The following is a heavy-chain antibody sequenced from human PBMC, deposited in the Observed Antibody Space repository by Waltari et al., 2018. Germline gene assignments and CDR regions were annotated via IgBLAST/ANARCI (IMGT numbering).Heavy chain of an antibody. V-gene: IGHV3-7*01. D-gene: IGHD3-22*01. CDR3: ARDQWFAFDI. J-gene: IGHJ3*02. Sequence: EVQLVESGGGWVQPGGSSRLSCAASGFTLRSYWMSWVRQAPGKGLEWVANIKKDGSEEYYVDSVRGRFTISRDNAKNSLYLQMNSLRPEDTAVYYCARDQWFAFDIWGQGTMVTVSS. CDR1: GFTLRSYW. CDR2: IKKDGSEE.